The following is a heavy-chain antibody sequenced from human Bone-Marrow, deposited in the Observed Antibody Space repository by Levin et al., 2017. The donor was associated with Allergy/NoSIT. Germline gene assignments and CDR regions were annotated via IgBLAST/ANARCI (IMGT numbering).Heavy chain of an antibody. V-gene: IGHV4-59*01. CDR3: ARDSRYCSSTSCYYYYYMDV. J-gene: IGHJ6*03. CDR2: IYYSGST. Sequence: GSLRLSCTVSGGSISSYYWSWIRQPPGKGLEWIGYIYYSGSTNYNPSLKSRVTISVDTSKNQFSLKLSSVTAADTAVYYCARDSRYCSSTSCYYYYYMDVWGKGTTVTVSS. D-gene: IGHD2-2*01. CDR1: GGSISSYY.